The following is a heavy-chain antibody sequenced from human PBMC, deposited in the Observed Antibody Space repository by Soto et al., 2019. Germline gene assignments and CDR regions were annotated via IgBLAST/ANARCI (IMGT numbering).Heavy chain of an antibody. CDR1: GYTFTAYY. CDR2: INPYVGDT. V-gene: IGHV1-2*02. J-gene: IGHJ4*02. D-gene: IGHD5-18*01. CDR3: SRGPSHGAFDC. Sequence: QVHLVQSGAEVKKPGASVKVSCKASGYTFTAYYLHWFRQAPGQGPEWMGWINPYVGDTKYSQKFQGRVTMTRDTSIDTAYMELSRLKSGDTAVYYCSRGPSHGAFDCWGQGTSVTVSS.